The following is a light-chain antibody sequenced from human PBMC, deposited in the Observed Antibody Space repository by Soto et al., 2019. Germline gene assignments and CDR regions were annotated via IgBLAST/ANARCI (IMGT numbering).Light chain of an antibody. CDR3: QQCGSSST. Sequence: EIVMTQSPATLSVSPGERATLSCRASQSVSSNLAWYQQKPGQAPRLLIYGASTRATGIPARFSGSESGTEFTLTISSLQSEDFAVYYCQQCGSSSTFGQGTRLEIK. V-gene: IGKV3-15*01. CDR1: QSVSSN. J-gene: IGKJ5*01. CDR2: GAS.